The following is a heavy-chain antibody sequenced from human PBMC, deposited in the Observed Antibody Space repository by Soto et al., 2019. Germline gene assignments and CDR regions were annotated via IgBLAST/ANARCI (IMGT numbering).Heavy chain of an antibody. CDR1: GGTFSSYA. CDR2: IIPIFGTA. CDR3: ARDRSPYYYDSSGYCF. J-gene: IGHJ4*02. D-gene: IGHD3-22*01. Sequence: ASVTVSCKASGGTFSSYAISWVRQAPGQGLEWMGGIIPIFGTANYAQKFQGRVTITADESTSTAYMELSSLRSEDTAVYYCARDRSPYYYDSSGYCFWGQGTLVTVSS. V-gene: IGHV1-69*13.